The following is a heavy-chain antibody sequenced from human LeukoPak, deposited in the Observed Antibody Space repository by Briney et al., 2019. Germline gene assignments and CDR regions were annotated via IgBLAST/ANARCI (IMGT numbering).Heavy chain of an antibody. CDR2: ISGGGGTT. D-gene: IGHD2-21*02. Sequence: GGSLRLSCAASGFSFNTYAMSWVRQAPGKGLEWVSVISGGGGTTYYADSVKGRFTISRDNSKNTLYLQMNSLRVDDTALYYCAKGPVVTATCNWFDPWGQGALVTVSS. J-gene: IGHJ5*02. CDR3: AKGPVVTATCNWFDP. V-gene: IGHV3-23*01. CDR1: GFSFNTYA.